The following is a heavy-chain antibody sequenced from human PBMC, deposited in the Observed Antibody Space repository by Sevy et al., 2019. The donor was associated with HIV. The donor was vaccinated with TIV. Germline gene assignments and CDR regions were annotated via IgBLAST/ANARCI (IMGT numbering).Heavy chain of an antibody. CDR3: ARDYSGSYYRFDL. V-gene: IGHV3-48*02. Sequence: GGSLRLSCAASGFSFSSSSMNWLRQAPGKGLEWLAYITRDGKTKYYADFVKGRFTISRDNAQNSLFLQLNSLRDDDTAVYYCARDYSGSYYRFDLWGHGTLVTVPS. CDR2: ITRDGKTK. J-gene: IGHJ4*01. D-gene: IGHD1-26*01. CDR1: GFSFSSSS.